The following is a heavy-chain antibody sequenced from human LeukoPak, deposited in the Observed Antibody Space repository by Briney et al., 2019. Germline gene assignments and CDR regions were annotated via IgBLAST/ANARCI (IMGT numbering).Heavy chain of an antibody. CDR2: ISAYNGNT. CDR1: GYTFTSYD. CDR3: ARVARGQWLVNGNFDY. D-gene: IGHD6-19*01. J-gene: IGHJ4*02. Sequence: ASVKVSCKASGYTFTSYDISWVRQAPGQGLEWMGWISAYNGNTNYAQKLQGRVTMTTDTSTSTAYMELRSLRSDDTAVYYCARVARGQWLVNGNFDYWGQGTLVTVSS. V-gene: IGHV1-18*01.